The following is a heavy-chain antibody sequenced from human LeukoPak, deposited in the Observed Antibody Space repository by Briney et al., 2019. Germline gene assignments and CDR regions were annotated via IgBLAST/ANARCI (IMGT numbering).Heavy chain of an antibody. J-gene: IGHJ4*02. V-gene: IGHV4-4*07. Sequence: SETLSLTCTVSGGSISSYYWSWIRQPAGKGLEWIGRIYTSGSTNYNPSLKSRVTISVDTSKNQFSLKLSSVTAADTAVYYCARGLRWYDSSGYYYWGQGTLVTVSS. D-gene: IGHD3-22*01. CDR3: ARGLRWYDSSGYYY. CDR2: IYTSGST. CDR1: GGSISSYY.